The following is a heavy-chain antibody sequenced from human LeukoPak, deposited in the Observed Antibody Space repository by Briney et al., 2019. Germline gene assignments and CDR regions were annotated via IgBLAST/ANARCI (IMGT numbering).Heavy chain of an antibody. CDR3: ARDRSLGIIDY. V-gene: IGHV4-59*01. Sequence: PSETLSLTCIVSGDSISSYYWSWIRQPPGKGLEWIGYIYYSGSTNYNPSLKSQVTISVDASKNHFSLKLTSVTAADTAVYYCARDRSLGIIDYWGQGTLVTVSS. D-gene: IGHD3-16*01. CDR1: GDSISSYY. J-gene: IGHJ4*02. CDR2: IYYSGST.